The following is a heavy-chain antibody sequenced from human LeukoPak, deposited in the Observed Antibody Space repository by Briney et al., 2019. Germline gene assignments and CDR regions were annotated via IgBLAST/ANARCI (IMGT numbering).Heavy chain of an antibody. CDR1: RFTFSNAW. J-gene: IGHJ4*02. CDR2: IKSKTDGRTT. V-gene: IGHV3-15*01. Sequence: PGGSLRLSCAASRFTFSNAWMSWVRQAPGKGLEWVGRIKSKTDGRTTDYAATVKGRINISRDDSKNTLYLQMNSLKTEDTAVYYCITEGSSGFDYWGQGTLLTVSS. D-gene: IGHD6-19*01. CDR3: ITEGSSGFDY.